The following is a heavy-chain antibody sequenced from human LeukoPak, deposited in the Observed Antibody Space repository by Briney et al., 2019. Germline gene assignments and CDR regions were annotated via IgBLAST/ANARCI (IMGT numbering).Heavy chain of an antibody. V-gene: IGHV3-53*01. Sequence: EGSLRLSCAASGFTVSSNYMSWVRQAQGKGLEWVSVIYSGGSTYYADSVKGRFTISRDNSKNTLYLQMNSLRAEDTAVYYCARGAPYCSSTSCYVNWFDPWGQGTLVTVSS. CDR1: GFTVSSNY. D-gene: IGHD2-2*01. J-gene: IGHJ5*02. CDR2: IYSGGST. CDR3: ARGAPYCSSTSCYVNWFDP.